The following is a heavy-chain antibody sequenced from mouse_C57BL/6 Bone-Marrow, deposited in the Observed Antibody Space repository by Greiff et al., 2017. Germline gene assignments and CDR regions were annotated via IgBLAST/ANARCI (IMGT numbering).Heavy chain of an antibody. CDR3: ARNYPQTGY. D-gene: IGHD2-1*01. CDR2: IDPSDSYT. Sequence: QVQLQQPGAELVRPGTSVKLSCKASGYTFTSYWMHWVKQRPGQGLEWIGVIDPSDSYTNYNQKFKGKATLTVDTSSSTAYMQRSSRTSEDSAVYYCARNYPQTGYWGQGTTLTVSS. CDR1: GYTFTSYW. V-gene: IGHV1-59*01. J-gene: IGHJ2*01.